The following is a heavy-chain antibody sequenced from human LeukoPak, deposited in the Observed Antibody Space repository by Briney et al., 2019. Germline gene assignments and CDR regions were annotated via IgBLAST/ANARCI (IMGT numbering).Heavy chain of an antibody. D-gene: IGHD5-18*01. CDR2: LYYSGST. CDR3: VKAPTVAGSYGWFDP. V-gene: IGHV4-39*07. CDR1: GGSISSSNYY. J-gene: IGHJ5*02. Sequence: SETLSLTCTVSGGSISSSNYYWGWIRQSPGKGLEWIGGLYYSGSTYYNPSLKSRVVISADASKNQISLRVESMTAADTAVYYCVKAPTVAGSYGWFDPWGQGTLVTVSS.